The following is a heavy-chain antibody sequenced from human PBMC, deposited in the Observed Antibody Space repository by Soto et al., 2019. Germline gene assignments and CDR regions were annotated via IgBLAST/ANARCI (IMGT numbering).Heavy chain of an antibody. V-gene: IGHV3-74*01. J-gene: IGHJ6*02. Sequence: GGSLRLSCAASGFTFSSYWMHWVRQAPGKGLVWVSRINSDGSSTSYADSVKGRFTISRDNAKNTLYLQMNSLRAEDTAVYYCARVADVAYYYYYGMDVWGQGTTVTVSS. CDR2: INSDGSST. CDR1: GFTFSSYW. D-gene: IGHD2-21*01. CDR3: ARVADVAYYYYYGMDV.